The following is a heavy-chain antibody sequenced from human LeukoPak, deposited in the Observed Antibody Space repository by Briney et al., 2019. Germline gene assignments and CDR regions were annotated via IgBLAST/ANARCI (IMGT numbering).Heavy chain of an antibody. J-gene: IGHJ4*02. CDR1: GGSISSYY. CDR3: ARAGTVTTLFDY. V-gene: IGHV4-59*01. D-gene: IGHD4-17*01. CDR2: IYYSGST. Sequence: SETLSLTCTVSGGSISSYYWCWIRQPPGKGLEWIGYIYYSGSTNYNPSLKSRVTISVDTSKNQFSLKLSSVSAADTAVYYCARAGTVTTLFDYWGQGTLVTVSS.